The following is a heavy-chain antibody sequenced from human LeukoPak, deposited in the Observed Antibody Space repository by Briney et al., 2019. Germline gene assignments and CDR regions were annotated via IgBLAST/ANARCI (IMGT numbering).Heavy chain of an antibody. D-gene: IGHD2-15*01. CDR1: GGSISSYY. CDR2: IYYSGST. CDR3: AKGGSPTYSYYGMDV. J-gene: IGHJ6*02. V-gene: IGHV4-59*01. Sequence: SETLSLNCTVSGGSISSYYWSWIRQPPGKGLEWIGYIYYSGSTNYNPSLKSRVTISVDTSKNQFSLKLSSVTAADTAVYYCAKGGSPTYSYYGMDVWGQGTTVTVSS.